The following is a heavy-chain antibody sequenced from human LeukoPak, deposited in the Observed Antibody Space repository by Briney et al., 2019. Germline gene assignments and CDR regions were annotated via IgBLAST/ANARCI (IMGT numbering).Heavy chain of an antibody. V-gene: IGHV1-2*02. Sequence: ASVKVSCKASGYTFTGYYIHWVRQAPGQGLEWMGWISPTSGGTNYAEKFQGRVTMTRDTSICTAYMELSRLRSDDTAVYYCARDHEHSYDYWGQGTLVTVSS. CDR1: GYTFTGYY. CDR3: ARDHEHSYDY. J-gene: IGHJ4*02. CDR2: ISPTSGGT.